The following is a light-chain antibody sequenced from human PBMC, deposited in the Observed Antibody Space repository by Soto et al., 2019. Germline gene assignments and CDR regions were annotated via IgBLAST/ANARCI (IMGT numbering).Light chain of an antibody. CDR3: SSYAGRVV. V-gene: IGLV2-23*01. CDR2: EGT. Sequence: QSALTQPASVSGSPGQSITISCTGTRSDVGSYNLVSWYQQHPGKAPKLMIYEGTNRPSGVSNRFSGSKSGNTASLTISGLQAEDEAHYYCSSYAGRVVFGGGTKLTVL. CDR1: RSDVGSYNL. J-gene: IGLJ2*01.